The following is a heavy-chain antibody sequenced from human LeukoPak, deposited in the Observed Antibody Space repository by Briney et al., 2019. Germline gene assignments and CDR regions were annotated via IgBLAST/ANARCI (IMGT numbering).Heavy chain of an antibody. CDR3: ARDGARYCSSTSCYVFRYYYYYMDV. CDR1: GYTFTSYG. D-gene: IGHD2-2*01. J-gene: IGHJ6*03. CDR2: ISAYNGNT. Sequence: ASVKVSCKASGYTFTSYGISWVRQAPGQGLEWMGWISAYNGNTNYAQKLQGRVTMTTDTSTSTAYMELRSLRSDDTAVYYCARDGARYCSSTSCYVFRYYYYYMDVWGKGTTVTISS. V-gene: IGHV1-18*01.